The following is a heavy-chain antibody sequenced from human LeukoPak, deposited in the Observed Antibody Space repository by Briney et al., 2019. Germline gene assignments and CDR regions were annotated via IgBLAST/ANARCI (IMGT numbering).Heavy chain of an antibody. CDR2: ISGSGGST. D-gene: IGHD3-10*01. CDR1: GFTFSSYG. CDR3: TKAPPGKFDP. J-gene: IGHJ5*02. V-gene: IGHV3-23*01. Sequence: GGTLRLSCAASGFTFSSYGMNWVRQAPGKGLEWVSAISGSGGSTYYADSVKGRFTISRDNSKNTLYLQMNSLRAEDTAMYYCTKAPPGKFDPWGQGTLVTVSS.